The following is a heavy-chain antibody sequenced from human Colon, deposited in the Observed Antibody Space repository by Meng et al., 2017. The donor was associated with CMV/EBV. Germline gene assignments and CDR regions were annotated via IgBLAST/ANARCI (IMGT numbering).Heavy chain of an antibody. Sequence: GESLKISCVASGFTFSNYWMGWARQAPGKGLEWVANIKSDGSEKYSVDSVKGRFTISRDNAKNSLYLEMNSLRAEDTAVYYCAGINHSYYYYGLDVWGQGTTVTVSS. D-gene: IGHD2-15*01. J-gene: IGHJ6*02. CDR3: AGINHSYYYYGLDV. V-gene: IGHV3-7*03. CDR2: IKSDGSEK. CDR1: GFTFSNYW.